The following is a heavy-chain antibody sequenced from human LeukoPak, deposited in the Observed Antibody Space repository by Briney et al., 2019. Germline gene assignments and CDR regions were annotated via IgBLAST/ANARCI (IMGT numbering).Heavy chain of an antibody. CDR1: GGTFNIYA. Sequence: SLKVSFTASGGTFNIYAISWVRQAPGQGVEWVGRIIPILGIANYAQKFQGRVTITADKSTSTAYMELGSLRSGDTAVYYCAREGTLGSAPFDPWGQGTLVSVSA. D-gene: IGHD7-27*01. CDR2: IIPILGIA. V-gene: IGHV1-69*04. J-gene: IGHJ5*02. CDR3: AREGTLGSAPFDP.